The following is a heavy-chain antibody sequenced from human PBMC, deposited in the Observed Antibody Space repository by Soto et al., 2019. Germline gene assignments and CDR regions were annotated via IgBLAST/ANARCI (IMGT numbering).Heavy chain of an antibody. Sequence: EVQLVESGGGLVQPGGSLRLSCAASGFTFSRYDMHWVRQATGTGLEWVSAISSAGDTFYAGSVKGRFTISRENAKNSLYLQMNSLSAGDTAVYYCARGGETGFDYWGQGTLVTVSS. CDR1: GFTFSRYD. V-gene: IGHV3-13*01. J-gene: IGHJ4*02. CDR2: ISSAGDT. CDR3: ARGGETGFDY. D-gene: IGHD3-16*01.